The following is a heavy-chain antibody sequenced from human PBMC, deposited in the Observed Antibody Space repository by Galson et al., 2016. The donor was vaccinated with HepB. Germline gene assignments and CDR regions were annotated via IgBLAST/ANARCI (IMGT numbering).Heavy chain of an antibody. D-gene: IGHD5-24*01. V-gene: IGHV3-72*01. J-gene: IGHJ4*01. CDR3: ARGQGKWLQAQYYFDF. CDR1: GFTFSDHY. CDR2: TRNKASFYTT. Sequence: SLRLSCAASGFTFSDHYMDWVRQAPGKGLEWVGRTRNKASFYTTQYAASVRGRFTISRDDSKNSLYLQMNSLRAEDTAVYYCARGQGKWLQAQYYFDFWGHGILVTVSS.